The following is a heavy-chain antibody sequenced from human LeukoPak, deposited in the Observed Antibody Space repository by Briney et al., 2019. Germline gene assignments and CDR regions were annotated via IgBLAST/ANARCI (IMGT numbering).Heavy chain of an antibody. Sequence: GASVTVSCKASGYTFTSYAMHWVRQAPGQRLEWMGWINAGNGNTKYSQKFQGRVTITRDTSASTAYMELSSLRSEDTAVYYCAQISGRYGMDVWGQGTTVTVSS. V-gene: IGHV1-3*01. J-gene: IGHJ6*02. D-gene: IGHD2-15*01. CDR1: GYTFTSYA. CDR3: AQISGRYGMDV. CDR2: INAGNGNT.